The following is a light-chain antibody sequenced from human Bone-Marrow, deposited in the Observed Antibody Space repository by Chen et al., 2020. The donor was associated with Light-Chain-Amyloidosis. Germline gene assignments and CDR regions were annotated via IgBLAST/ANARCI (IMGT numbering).Light chain of an antibody. CDR1: QSISSW. J-gene: IGKJ1*01. Sequence: DIQMTQSPSTLSASVGDRVTITCRASQSISSWLAWYQQKPGKAPKLLIYKASTLESGVPSRFRGSASGTEFAITISSLQPDDFATYYCQQYHDYSPWAVGQGTKVEV. CDR3: QQYHDYSPWA. V-gene: IGKV1-5*03. CDR2: KAS.